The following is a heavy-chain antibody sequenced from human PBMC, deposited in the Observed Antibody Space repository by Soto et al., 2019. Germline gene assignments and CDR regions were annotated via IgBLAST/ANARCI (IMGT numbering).Heavy chain of an antibody. J-gene: IGHJ6*02. D-gene: IGHD1-7*01. CDR3: ASQLELRTYYGMDV. CDR1: GGTFSSYA. Sequence: SVKVSCKASGGTFSSYAISWVRQAPGQGLEWMGGIIPIFGTANYAQKFQGRVTITADESTSTAYMELSSLRSEDTAVYYCASQLELRTYYGMDVWGQGTTVTVSS. V-gene: IGHV1-69*13. CDR2: IIPIFGTA.